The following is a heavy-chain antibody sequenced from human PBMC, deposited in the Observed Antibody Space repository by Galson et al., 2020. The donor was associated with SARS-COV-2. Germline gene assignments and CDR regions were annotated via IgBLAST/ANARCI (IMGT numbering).Heavy chain of an antibody. CDR1: NYSISSHVY. CDR3: ARYQLLFPFDY. D-gene: IGHD1-7*01. Sequence: ASETLSLTCTVSNYSISSHVYWGWVRQSPGRGLAWIGNIHFSGNTHYNPSLKRRVTISVDTSKNQFSLKLTSVTAADTAVYYCARYQLLFPFDYWGRGALVTVSS. V-gene: IGHV4-38-2*02. CDR2: IHFSGNT. J-gene: IGHJ4*02.